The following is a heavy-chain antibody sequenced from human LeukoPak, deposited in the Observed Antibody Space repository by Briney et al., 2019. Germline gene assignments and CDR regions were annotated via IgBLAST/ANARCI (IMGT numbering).Heavy chain of an antibody. J-gene: IGHJ4*02. CDR1: GGSISSGGYS. Sequence: SQTLSLTCAVSGGSISSGGYSWSWIRQPPGKGLEWIGYIYHSGSTYYNPSLKSRVTISVDRSKNQFSLKLSSVTAADTAVYYCARGRYSSSYPYFDYWGQGTLVTVSS. CDR3: ARGRYSSSYPYFDY. CDR2: IYHSGST. V-gene: IGHV4-30-2*01. D-gene: IGHD6-13*01.